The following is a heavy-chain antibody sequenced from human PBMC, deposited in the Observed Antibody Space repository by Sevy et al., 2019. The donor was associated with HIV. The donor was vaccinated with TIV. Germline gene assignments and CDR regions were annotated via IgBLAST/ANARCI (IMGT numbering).Heavy chain of an antibody. D-gene: IGHD6-13*01. J-gene: IGHJ4*02. Sequence: SETLSLTCTVSGGSISSSSYYWGWIRQPPGKGLEWIGSIYYSGSTYYNPSLKSRVTISVDTSKNQFSLKLSSVTAADTAVYYCARRLAEPGSFDYWGQGTLVTVS. V-gene: IGHV4-39*01. CDR2: IYYSGST. CDR3: ARRLAEPGSFDY. CDR1: GGSISSSSYY.